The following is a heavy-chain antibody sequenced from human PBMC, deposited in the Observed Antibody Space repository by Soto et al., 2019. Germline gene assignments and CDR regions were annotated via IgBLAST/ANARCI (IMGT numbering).Heavy chain of an antibody. V-gene: IGHV4-34*01. CDR3: ARGGNVVVVAANSAKFDP. CDR1: GGSFSGYY. D-gene: IGHD2-15*01. CDR2: INHSGST. J-gene: IGHJ5*02. Sequence: PSETLSLTCAVYGGSFSGYYWIWIRQPPGKGLEWIGEINHSGSTNYNPSLKSRVTISVDTSKNQFSLKLSSVTAADTAVYYCARGGNVVVVAANSAKFDPWGQGTLVTVSS.